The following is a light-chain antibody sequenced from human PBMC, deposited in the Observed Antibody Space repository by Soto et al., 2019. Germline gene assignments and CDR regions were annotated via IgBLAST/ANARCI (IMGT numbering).Light chain of an antibody. CDR3: QQRVFRVT. Sequence: EIVLTQSPATLSLSPGDRASLSCRASQSVSTYLAWYQQKPGQAPRLLIYDSSNRAAGIPARFSGSGSGTDFTLTISSLESEDFAVYYCQQRVFRVTFGGGTKVEI. CDR2: DSS. CDR1: QSVSTY. J-gene: IGKJ4*01. V-gene: IGKV3-11*01.